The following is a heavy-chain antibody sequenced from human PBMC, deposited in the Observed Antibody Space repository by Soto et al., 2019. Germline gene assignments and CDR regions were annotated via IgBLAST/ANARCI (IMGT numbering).Heavy chain of an antibody. CDR2: ISYDGSNK. V-gene: IGHV3-30*18. CDR1: GFTFNNYD. CDR3: AKDPGEDGFDY. J-gene: IGHJ4*02. Sequence: GGSLRLSCAASGFTFNNYDLAWIRQAPGKGLEWVAVISYDGSNKYYADSVKGRFTISRDNSKNTLYLQMNSLRAEDTAVYYCAKDPGEDGFDYWGQGTLVTVSS.